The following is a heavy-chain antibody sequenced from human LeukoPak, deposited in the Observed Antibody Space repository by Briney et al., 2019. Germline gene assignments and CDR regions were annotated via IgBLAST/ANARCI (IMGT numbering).Heavy chain of an antibody. Sequence: SETLSLTCAVYGGSFSGYYWSWFRQPPGKGLEWIGEINHSGSTNYNPSLKSRVTISVDTSKNQFSLKLSSVTAADTAVYYCARGDYSYDYYYYYGMDVWGQGTTVTVSS. CDR1: GGSFSGYY. CDR3: ARGDYSYDYYYYYGMDV. J-gene: IGHJ6*02. CDR2: INHSGST. D-gene: IGHD4-11*01. V-gene: IGHV4-34*01.